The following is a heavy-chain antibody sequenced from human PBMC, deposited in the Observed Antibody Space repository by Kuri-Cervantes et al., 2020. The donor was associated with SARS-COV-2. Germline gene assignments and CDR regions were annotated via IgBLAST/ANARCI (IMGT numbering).Heavy chain of an antibody. D-gene: IGHD3-3*01. CDR1: GFTFRRYA. Sequence: LALTCAASGFTFRRYAMHWVRQAPGKGLEWVAVIPYDGSNKYYADSVKGRFTITRDNPKNTLYLQMNSLRAEDTAVYYCAREGLGTIFGVETYDYWGKGTLVTVSS. J-gene: IGHJ4*02. CDR3: AREGLGTIFGVETYDY. V-gene: IGHV3-30-3*01. CDR2: IPYDGSNK.